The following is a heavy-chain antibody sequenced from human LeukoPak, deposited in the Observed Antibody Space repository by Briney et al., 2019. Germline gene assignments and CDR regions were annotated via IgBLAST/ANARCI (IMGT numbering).Heavy chain of an antibody. Sequence: GGSLRLSCAASGFTVSSNYMSWVRRAPGKGLEWVSVIYSGGSTYYADSVKGRFTISRDNSKNTLYLQMNSLRAEDTAVYYCARYAVYYYYGMDVWGQGTTVTVSS. CDR1: GFTVSSNY. CDR3: ARYAVYYYYGMDV. V-gene: IGHV3-53*01. CDR2: IYSGGST. J-gene: IGHJ6*02.